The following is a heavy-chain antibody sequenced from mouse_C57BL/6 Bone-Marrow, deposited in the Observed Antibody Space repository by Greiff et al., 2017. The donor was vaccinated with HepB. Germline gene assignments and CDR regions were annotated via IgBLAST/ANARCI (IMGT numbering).Heavy chain of an antibody. Sequence: QVQLKQPGAELVKPGASVKMSCKASGYTFTSYWITWVKQRPGQGLEWIGDIYPGSGSTNYNEKFKSKATLTVGTSSSTAYMQLSSLTSEDSAVYYCVLYYYGSSSWYFDVWGTGTTVTVSS. CDR2: IYPGSGST. V-gene: IGHV1-55*01. J-gene: IGHJ1*03. CDR1: GYTFTSYW. CDR3: VLYYYGSSSWYFDV. D-gene: IGHD1-1*01.